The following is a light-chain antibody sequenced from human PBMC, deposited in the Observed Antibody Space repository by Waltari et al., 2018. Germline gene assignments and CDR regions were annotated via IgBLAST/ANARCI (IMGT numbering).Light chain of an antibody. CDR1: QSVSSS. Sequence: EIVMTQSPATPSVSPGQRVTLSCRASQSVSSSLAWYQHRPGQAPRLLISGASTKATGVPTRFSGSGSGTEFTLTISSLQSEDFAVYYCQQYYDWPPITFGQGTRLEVK. CDR3: QQYYDWPPIT. J-gene: IGKJ5*01. CDR2: GAS. V-gene: IGKV3-15*01.